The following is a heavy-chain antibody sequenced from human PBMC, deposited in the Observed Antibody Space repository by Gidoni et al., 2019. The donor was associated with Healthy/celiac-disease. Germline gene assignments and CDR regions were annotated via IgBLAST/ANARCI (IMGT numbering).Heavy chain of an antibody. CDR3: AKGAVRTHGMDV. V-gene: IGHV3-23*01. CDR2: ISGSGGST. CDR1: AFTFSSYA. Sequence: EVQLLESGGGLVQPGGSLRLSCEGSAFTFSSYAMSWVRQAPGKGLEWVSAISGSGGSTYYADSVKGRFTISRDNSKNTLYLQMNSLRAEDTAVYYCAKGAVRTHGMDVWGQGTTVTVSS. J-gene: IGHJ6*02.